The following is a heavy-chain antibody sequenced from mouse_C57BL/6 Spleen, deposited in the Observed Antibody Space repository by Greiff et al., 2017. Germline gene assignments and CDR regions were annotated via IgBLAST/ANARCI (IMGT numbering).Heavy chain of an antibody. Sequence: QLQQSGAELVRPGASVKLSCTASGFNIKDDYMHWVKQRPEQGLEWIGWIDPENGDTEYASKFQGKATITADTSSNTAYLQLSSLTSEDTAVYYCTSYGSRDYWGQGTTLTVSS. V-gene: IGHV14-4*01. CDR1: GFNIKDDY. D-gene: IGHD1-1*01. J-gene: IGHJ2*01. CDR3: TSYGSRDY. CDR2: IDPENGDT.